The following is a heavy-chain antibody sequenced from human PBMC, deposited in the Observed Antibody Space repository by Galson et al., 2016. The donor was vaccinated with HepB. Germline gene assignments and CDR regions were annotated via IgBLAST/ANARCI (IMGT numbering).Heavy chain of an antibody. CDR3: AKEDNIAGATTINN. CDR1: GFTFSSYA. CDR2: ITSGGST. D-gene: IGHD1-26*01. V-gene: IGHV3-23*01. J-gene: IGHJ4*02. Sequence: SLRLSCAASGFTFSSYAMTWVRQAPRKGLEWVSVITSGGSTYYAASVKGRFTISRDNSKNTLYVQMNNLGAEDTAVYYCAKEDNIAGATTINNWGQGTLVTV.